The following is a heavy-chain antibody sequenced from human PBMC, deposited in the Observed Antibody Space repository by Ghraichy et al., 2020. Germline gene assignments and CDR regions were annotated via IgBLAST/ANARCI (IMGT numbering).Heavy chain of an antibody. J-gene: IGHJ4*02. D-gene: IGHD5-12*01. CDR2: IYYSGST. Sequence: ESLNISCTVSGGSVSSGSYYWSWIRQPPGKGLEWIGYIYYSGSTNYNPSLKSRVTISVDTSKNQFSLKLSSVTAADTAVYYCASMDIVATNFFDYWGQGTLVTVSS. CDR1: GGSVSSGSYY. V-gene: IGHV4-61*01. CDR3: ASMDIVATNFFDY.